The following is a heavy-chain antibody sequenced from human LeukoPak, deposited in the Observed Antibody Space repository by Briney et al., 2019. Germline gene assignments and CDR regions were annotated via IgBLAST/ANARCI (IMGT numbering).Heavy chain of an antibody. CDR3: CRARVDYGYVWGSYRYYPDY. CDR1: GYTFNTYG. Sequence: ASLKVSCKASGYTFNTYGISWVRQPPGQGPEWMGWISGYNCKSNYAQKFHGRVTMTTDTSTSTACMELRCLRSVDPPQYHCCRARVDYGYVWGSYRYYPDYWGQGTLVTVSP. D-gene: IGHD3-16*02. V-gene: IGHV1-18*01. CDR2: ISGYNCKS. J-gene: IGHJ4*02.